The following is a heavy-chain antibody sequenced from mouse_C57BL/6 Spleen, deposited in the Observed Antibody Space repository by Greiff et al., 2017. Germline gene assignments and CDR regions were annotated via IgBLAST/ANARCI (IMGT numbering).Heavy chain of an antibody. D-gene: IGHD2-5*01. CDR1: GYSITSGYD. Sequence: EVHLVESGPGMVKPSQSLSLTCTVTGYSITSGYDWHWIRHFPGNKLEWMGYISYSGSTNYNPSLKSRISITHDTSKNHFFLTLNSVTTEDPATYYCATYSNYKGAMDYWGQGTSVTVSS. J-gene: IGHJ4*01. CDR3: ATYSNYKGAMDY. CDR2: ISYSGST. V-gene: IGHV3-1*01.